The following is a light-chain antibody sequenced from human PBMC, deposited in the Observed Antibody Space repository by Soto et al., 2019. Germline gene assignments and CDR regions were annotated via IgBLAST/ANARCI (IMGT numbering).Light chain of an antibody. CDR3: SSYTTSLTLV. V-gene: IGLV2-14*01. CDR1: GSDVGGNKY. CDR2: EVS. J-gene: IGLJ1*01. Sequence: QSALTQPASVSGSPGQSITISCTGTGSDVGGNKYVSWYRQHPGKAPKLVIYEVSNRPSGISDRFSGSKSGNTASLTISGLQAEDEADYYCSSYTTSLTLVFGTGTKLTVL.